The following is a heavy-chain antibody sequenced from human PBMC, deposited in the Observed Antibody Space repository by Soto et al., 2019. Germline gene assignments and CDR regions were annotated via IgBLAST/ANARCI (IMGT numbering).Heavy chain of an antibody. Sequence: PSETLSLPCAVYGGSFSGYYWSWIRQPPGKGLEWIGEINHSGSTNYNPSLKSRVTISVDTSKNQFSLKLSSVTAADTAVYYCARAPMATIHFDYWGQGTLVTVSS. CDR1: GGSFSGYY. D-gene: IGHD5-12*01. V-gene: IGHV4-34*01. J-gene: IGHJ4*02. CDR3: ARAPMATIHFDY. CDR2: INHSGST.